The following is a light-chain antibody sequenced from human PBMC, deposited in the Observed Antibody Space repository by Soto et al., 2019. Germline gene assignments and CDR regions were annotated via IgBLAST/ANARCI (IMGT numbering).Light chain of an antibody. CDR1: QSISDW. CDR3: QQYNSYPYT. J-gene: IGKJ2*01. CDR2: KAS. Sequence: DIQMTQSPSTLSASVGDRVTITCRASQSISDWLAWYQQTPGKAPKLLIYKASSLQSGVPSRFSVSGSGTEFTLTISSLQPDDFATIYWQQYNSYPYTFGQGTKLEIK. V-gene: IGKV1-5*03.